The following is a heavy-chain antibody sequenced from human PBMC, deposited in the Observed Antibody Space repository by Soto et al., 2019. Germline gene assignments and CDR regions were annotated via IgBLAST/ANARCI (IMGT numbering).Heavy chain of an antibody. Sequence: SETLSLTCAVYGGSFSGYYWSWIRQPPGKGLEWIGEINHSGSTNYNPSLKSRVTISVDTSKNQFSLKLSSVTAADTAVYYCARVRSVTTFDYWGQGTLVTVSS. CDR1: GGSFSGYY. D-gene: IGHD4-17*01. J-gene: IGHJ4*02. CDR2: INHSGST. V-gene: IGHV4-34*01. CDR3: ARVRSVTTFDY.